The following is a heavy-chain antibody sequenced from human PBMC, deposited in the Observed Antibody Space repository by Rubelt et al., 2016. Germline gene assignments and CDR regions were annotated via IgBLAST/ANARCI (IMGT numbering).Heavy chain of an antibody. Sequence: RGLEWVSAISAGGGSTYYADSVKGRFIISRDNSKNTLYLQMNSLRAEDTAVYYCAKGSATIGYYYYGMDVWGQGTTVTVSS. CDR3: AKGSATIGYYYYGMDV. CDR2: ISAGGGST. J-gene: IGHJ6*02. V-gene: IGHV3-23*01. D-gene: IGHD5-24*01.